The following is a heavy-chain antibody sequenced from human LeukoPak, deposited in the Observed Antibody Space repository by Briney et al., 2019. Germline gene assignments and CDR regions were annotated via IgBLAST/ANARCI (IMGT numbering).Heavy chain of an antibody. V-gene: IGHV1-2*02. CDR3: ARSRDGYYEHFDY. D-gene: IGHD5-24*01. CDR2: INPNSGGT. CDR1: GYTFTGYY. J-gene: IGHJ4*02. Sequence: ASVKVSCKASGYTFTGYYMPWVRQAPGQGLEWMGWINPNSGGTNYAQKFQGRVTMTRDTSISTAYMELSRLRSDDTAVYYCARSRDGYYEHFDYWGQGTLVTVSS.